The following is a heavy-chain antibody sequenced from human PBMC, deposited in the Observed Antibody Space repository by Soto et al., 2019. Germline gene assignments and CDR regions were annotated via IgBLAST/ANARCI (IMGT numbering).Heavy chain of an antibody. D-gene: IGHD4-17*01. CDR2: ICPDDSNT. V-gene: IGHV5-51*01. CDR3: ARHRREGDYRWFDS. Sequence: EVQLVQSGAEVKKPGESLKISCRVSGYSFSSYWIGWVRQMPGKGLEWMGVICPDDSNTRYSPSFQGQVTFSADKSISTAYLQWSGLKASDTAMYYGARHRREGDYRWFDSWGQGTLVTVSS. CDR1: GYSFSSYW. J-gene: IGHJ5*01.